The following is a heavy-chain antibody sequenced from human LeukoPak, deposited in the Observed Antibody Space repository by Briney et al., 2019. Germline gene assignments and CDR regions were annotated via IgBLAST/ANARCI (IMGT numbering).Heavy chain of an antibody. CDR3: ARNPVRNAYYRDSTRY. D-gene: IGHD3-16*01. V-gene: IGHV3-48*02. Sequence: GSLRLSCAASGFTFTSSGMNWVRQAPGKGLEWISYISSGATVPLQYADSVKGRFTISRDNAKNSVYLHMNSLRDEDTAVYYCARNPVRNAYYRDSTRYWGQGTLVTVSS. CDR2: ISSGATVPL. CDR1: GFTFTSSG. J-gene: IGHJ4*02.